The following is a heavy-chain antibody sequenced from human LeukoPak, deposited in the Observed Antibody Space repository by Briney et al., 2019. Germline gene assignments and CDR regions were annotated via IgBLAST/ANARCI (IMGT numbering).Heavy chain of an antibody. CDR2: INGSGGST. CDR1: GFTFSSYA. CDR3: AKDSTYYYDSSGDYLY. D-gene: IGHD3-22*01. J-gene: IGHJ4*02. V-gene: IGHV3-23*01. Sequence: GGSLRLSCAASGFTFSSYAMSWVRQAPGKGLEWVSAINGSGGSTYYADSVKGRFTISRDNSKNTLYLQMNSLRAEDTAVYYCAKDSTYYYDSSGDYLYWGQGTLVTVSS.